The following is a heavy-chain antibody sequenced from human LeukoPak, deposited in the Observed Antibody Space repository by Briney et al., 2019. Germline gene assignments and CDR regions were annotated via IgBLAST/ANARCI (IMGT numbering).Heavy chain of an antibody. CDR1: GFTFSSYW. CDR3: ANVVVVTAARYFDY. CDR2: IEQDGSEK. J-gene: IGHJ4*02. D-gene: IGHD2-21*02. Sequence: GGSLRLSCAASGFTFSSYWMSWVRQAPGKGLEWVANIEQDGSEKYYVDSVKGRFTISRDNAKNSLYLQMNSLRAEDTAVYYCANVVVVTAARYFDYWGQGTLVTVSS. V-gene: IGHV3-7*01.